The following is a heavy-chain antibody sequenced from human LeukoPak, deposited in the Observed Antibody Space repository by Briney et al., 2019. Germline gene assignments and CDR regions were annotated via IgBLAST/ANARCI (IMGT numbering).Heavy chain of an antibody. D-gene: IGHD3-9*01. CDR3: ARHVDCNSDCTLDY. Sequence: GESLKISCKASGCSFTNYXXXXXXQMXGXXXXXXXIVYPXDSDTRYSXXXXXXXXVSXXKSITTAYLQWSSLRTSDTAMYYCARHVDCNSDCTLDYWGQGTLVTVSS. V-gene: IGHV5-51*01. CDR2: VYPXDSDT. CDR1: GCSFTNYX. J-gene: IGHJ4*02.